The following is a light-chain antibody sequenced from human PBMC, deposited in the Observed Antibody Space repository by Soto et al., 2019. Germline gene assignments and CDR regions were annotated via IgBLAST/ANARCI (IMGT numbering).Light chain of an antibody. V-gene: IGKV3-20*01. CDR2: IAS. J-gene: IGKJ1*01. CDR1: QSVSSNH. CDR3: QQYDSSPWT. Sequence: EIVLTQSPGTLSLSPGERATLSCRASQSVSSNHLAWYQQKTGQTPRLLIYIASNRAPGIPDRFSGSGSGTHFTLTISRVEPEDFAVYYCQQYDSSPWTFGQVTKVEIK.